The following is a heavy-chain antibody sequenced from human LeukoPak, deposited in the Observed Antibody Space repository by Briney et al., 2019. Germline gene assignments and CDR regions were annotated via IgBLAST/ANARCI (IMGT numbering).Heavy chain of an antibody. CDR2: IYYSGST. CDR3: ARGSKEFDY. V-gene: IGHV4-59*01. J-gene: IGHJ4*02. Sequence: SETLSHTCTVSGGSISSYYWSWIRQPPGQGLEWIGYIYYSGSTNYNPSLKSRVTISVDTSRNQFSLKLSSVTAADTAVYYCARGSKEFDYWGQGTLVTVSA. CDR1: GGSISSYY. D-gene: IGHD2-2*01.